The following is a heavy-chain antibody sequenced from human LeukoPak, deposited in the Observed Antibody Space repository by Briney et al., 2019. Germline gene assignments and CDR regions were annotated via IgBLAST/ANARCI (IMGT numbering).Heavy chain of an antibody. D-gene: IGHD3-10*01. V-gene: IGHV1-69*04. J-gene: IGHJ3*02. Sequence: SVKVSCKASGGTFSSYAINWVRQAPGQGLEWMGRIMPILGIANYAQKFQGRVTITADKSTSTAYMELSSLRSEDTAVYYCAGSLRSEDAFDIWGQGTMVTVSS. CDR2: IMPILGIA. CDR3: AGSLRSEDAFDI. CDR1: GGTFSSYA.